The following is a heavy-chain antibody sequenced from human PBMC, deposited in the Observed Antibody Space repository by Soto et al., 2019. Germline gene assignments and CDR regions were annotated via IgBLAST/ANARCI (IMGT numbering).Heavy chain of an antibody. CDR2: IWYDGSNK. CDR3: ARIYDILTGSRRYYYYGMDV. CDR1: GFTFSSYG. V-gene: IGHV3-33*01. D-gene: IGHD3-9*01. J-gene: IGHJ6*02. Sequence: GGSLRLSCAASGFTFSSYGMHWVRQAPGKGLEWVAVIWYDGSNKYYADSVKGRFTISRDNSKNTLYLQMNSLRAEDTAVYYCARIYDILTGSRRYYYYGMDVWGQGTTVTVSS.